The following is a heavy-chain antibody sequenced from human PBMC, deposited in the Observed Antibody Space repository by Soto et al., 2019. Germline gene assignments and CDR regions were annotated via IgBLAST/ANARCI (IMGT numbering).Heavy chain of an antibody. CDR3: ARDQGPHYYDSSGYVGMDV. V-gene: IGHV3-33*01. J-gene: IGHJ6*02. Sequence: GGSLRLSCAASGFTFSSYGMHWVRQAPGKGLEWVAVIWYDGSNKYYADSVKGRFTISRDNSKNTLYLQMNSLRAEDTAVYYCARDQGPHYYDSSGYVGMDVWGQGTTVTVSS. D-gene: IGHD3-22*01. CDR2: IWYDGSNK. CDR1: GFTFSSYG.